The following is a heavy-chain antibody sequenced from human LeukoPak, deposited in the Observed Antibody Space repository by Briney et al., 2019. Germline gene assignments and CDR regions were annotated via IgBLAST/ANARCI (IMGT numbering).Heavy chain of an antibody. V-gene: IGHV4-39*01. Sequence: SETLSLTCTVSGGSISSSSYYWGWIRQPPGKGLEWIGSIYYNGSTYYNPSLKSRVTISVDTSKNQFSLKLSSVTAADTAVYYCARQKQWQSFDYWGQGALVTVSS. CDR1: GGSISSSSYY. CDR2: IYYNGST. J-gene: IGHJ4*02. CDR3: ARQKQWQSFDY. D-gene: IGHD6-19*01.